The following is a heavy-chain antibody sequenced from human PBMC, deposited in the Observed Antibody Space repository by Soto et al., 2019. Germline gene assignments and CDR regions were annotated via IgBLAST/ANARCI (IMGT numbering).Heavy chain of an antibody. CDR2: IYSGGST. V-gene: IGHV3-66*04. Sequence: GGYLRLSCAASGFTVSSNYMSWVRQAPGKGLEWVSVIYSGGSTYYADSVKGRFTISRDNSKDTLYLQMDSLRAEDTAVYYCARLEALTPYAFDIWGQGTMVPVSS. CDR3: ARLEALTPYAFDI. D-gene: IGHD3-3*01. CDR1: GFTVSSNY. J-gene: IGHJ3*02.